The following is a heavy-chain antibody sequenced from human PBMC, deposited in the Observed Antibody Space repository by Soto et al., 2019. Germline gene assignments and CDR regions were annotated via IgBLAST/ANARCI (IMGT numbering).Heavy chain of an antibody. J-gene: IGHJ4*02. CDR1: FDRCSPNSVN. Sequence: SFDRCSPNSVNRGWIRRSPSRGLEWLGTTCSRPKYYSDHAVSVRGRITINPDTPKNQISLQLKSVTPEDTAVYYCAREETPSPVVVATRGLDSWGLGNLVTVSS. V-gene: IGHV6-1*01. D-gene: IGHD2-15*01. CDR3: AREETPSPVVVATRGLDS. CDR2: TCSRPKYYS.